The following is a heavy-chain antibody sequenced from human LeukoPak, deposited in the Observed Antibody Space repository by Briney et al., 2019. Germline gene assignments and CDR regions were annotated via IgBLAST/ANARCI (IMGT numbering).Heavy chain of an antibody. CDR1: GGSVSSNSHY. V-gene: IGHV4-39*01. CDR2: IYYTGNT. D-gene: IGHD3-22*01. CDR3: ARYEASAMILHFDY. J-gene: IGHJ4*02. Sequence: SETLSLTCSVSGSVSGGSVSSNSHYWGWIRQPPGKGLEWIGSIYYTGNTYYNLSLKSRVTISIDTSKSQFSLRLSSVTAADTAVYYCARYEASAMILHFDYWGQGTLVTVSS.